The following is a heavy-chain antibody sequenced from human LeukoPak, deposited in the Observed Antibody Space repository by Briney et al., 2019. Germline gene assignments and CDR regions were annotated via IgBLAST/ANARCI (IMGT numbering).Heavy chain of an antibody. Sequence: PGGSLRLSCAASGFTFSSYGMHWVRQAPGKGLEWVAFIRYDGINKYYADSVKGRFTISRDNSKNTLYLQMISLKAEDTSVFYCARDERAVGVDYWGQGTLVTVSS. V-gene: IGHV3-30*02. J-gene: IGHJ4*02. CDR1: GFTFSSYG. CDR3: ARDERAVGVDY. CDR2: IRYDGINK. D-gene: IGHD1-26*01.